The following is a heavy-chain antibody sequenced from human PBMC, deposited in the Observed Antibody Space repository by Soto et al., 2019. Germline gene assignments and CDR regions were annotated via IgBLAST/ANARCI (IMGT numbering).Heavy chain of an antibody. CDR1: GLTFDDYA. D-gene: IGHD3-10*01. Sequence: EAQLVESGGGLVQPGRSLRLSCVASGLTFDDYAIHWVRQAPGKGLEWVSGISWNGAATGYADSVKGRFTISRDNAKNSLYLQMSSLRTEDTAIYYCANLPLYGSGCDCWGQGTLVTVSS. CDR3: ANLPLYGSGCDC. CDR2: ISWNGAAT. V-gene: IGHV3-9*01. J-gene: IGHJ4*02.